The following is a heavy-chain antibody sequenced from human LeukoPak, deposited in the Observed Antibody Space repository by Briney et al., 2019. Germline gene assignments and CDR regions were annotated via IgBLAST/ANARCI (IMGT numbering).Heavy chain of an antibody. J-gene: IGHJ5*02. CDR1: GGSFSGYY. CDR2: INHSGST. V-gene: IGHV4-34*01. CDR3: ARDNGRDPNWFDP. Sequence: SETLSLTCAVYGGSFSGYYWSWIRQPPGKGLEWIGEINHSGSTNYNPSLKSRVTISVDRSKNQFSLKLSSVTAADTAVYYCARDNGRDPNWFDPWGQGTLVTVSS. D-gene: IGHD2-8*01.